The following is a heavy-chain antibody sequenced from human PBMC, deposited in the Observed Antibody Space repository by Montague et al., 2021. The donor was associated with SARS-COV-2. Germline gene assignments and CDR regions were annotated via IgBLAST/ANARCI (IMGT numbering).Heavy chain of an antibody. V-gene: IGHV4-34*01. Sequence: SETLSLTCTVSGGSFSGYYWSWIRQPPGKGLEWIGEINHSGSTKYNPSLESRVTISVDTSKNQFSLKLSSVTAADTAVYYCARGTKGVFTYDYDSSGYASDYWGQGTLVTVSS. CDR3: ARGTKGVFTYDYDSSGYASDY. CDR1: GGSFSGYY. CDR2: INHSGST. D-gene: IGHD3-22*01. J-gene: IGHJ4*02.